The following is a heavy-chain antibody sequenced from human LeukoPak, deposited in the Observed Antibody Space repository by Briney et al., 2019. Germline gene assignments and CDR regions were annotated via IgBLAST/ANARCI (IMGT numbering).Heavy chain of an antibody. Sequence: SQTLSPTCPVSSGSISSGVYYWSWIRQHPGKGLEWIGYIYYSGSTYYNPSLKSRVTISVDTSKNQFSLKLSSVTAADTAVYYCAREYYYDSSGYYFDYWGQGTLVTVSS. V-gene: IGHV4-30-4*08. CDR1: SGSISSGVYY. CDR3: AREYYYDSSGYYFDY. D-gene: IGHD3-22*01. CDR2: IYYSGST. J-gene: IGHJ4*02.